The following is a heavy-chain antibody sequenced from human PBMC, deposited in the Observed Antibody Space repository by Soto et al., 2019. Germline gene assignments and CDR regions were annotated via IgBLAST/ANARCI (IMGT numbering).Heavy chain of an antibody. CDR1: GGSFSGYQ. Sequence: QVQLQQWGAGLLKPSETLSLTCAVYGGSFSGYQWSWIRQTPGKGLEWIGGINDSGDINYNPSLKSRVTILVDSPKKQISLRLSSVTAADTAVYYCARGLILWFGELSRRGGYYYYMDVWGKWTTVTGSS. D-gene: IGHD3-10*01. V-gene: IGHV4-34*01. J-gene: IGHJ6*03. CDR3: ARGLILWFGELSRRGGYYYYMDV. CDR2: INDSGDI.